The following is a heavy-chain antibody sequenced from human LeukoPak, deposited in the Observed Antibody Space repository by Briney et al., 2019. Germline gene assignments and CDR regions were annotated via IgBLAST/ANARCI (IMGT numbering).Heavy chain of an antibody. CDR3: ARALLWWRLLLFGSWFDP. Sequence: SETLSLTCAVYGGSFSDYYWSWIRQPPGKGLEWIGEINHSGSTNYNPSLKSRVTISVDTSKNQFSLKLSSVTAADTAVYYCARALLWWRLLLFGSWFDPWGQGTLVTVSS. CDR1: GGSFSDYY. D-gene: IGHD2-21*02. CDR2: INHSGST. J-gene: IGHJ5*02. V-gene: IGHV4-34*01.